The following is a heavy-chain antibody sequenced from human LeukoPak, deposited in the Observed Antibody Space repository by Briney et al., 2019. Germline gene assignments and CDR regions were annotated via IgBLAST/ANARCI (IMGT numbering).Heavy chain of an antibody. CDR2: YSGST. V-gene: IGHV4-61*01. D-gene: IGHD7-27*01. Sequence: SETLSLTCTVSGGSVSSGSYYWSYYSGSTNYNPSLKSRVTISVDTSRNQFSLKLSSVTAADTAVYYCARVWGPYRFVDYWGQGTLVTVSS. CDR1: GGSVSSGSYY. CDR3: ARVWGPYRFVDY. J-gene: IGHJ4*02.